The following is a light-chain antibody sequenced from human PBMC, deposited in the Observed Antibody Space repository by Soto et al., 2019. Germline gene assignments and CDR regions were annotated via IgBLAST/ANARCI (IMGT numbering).Light chain of an antibody. CDR1: SSDVGAYNF. CDR2: EVR. CDR3: SAYTARSTLV. V-gene: IGLV2-14*01. Sequence: QSVLTQPASVSGSPGQSITISCTGTSSDVGAYNFVSWHQQHPGKAPKLMIYEVRNRPSGISSRFSGSRSGNTASLTISGRQSEDEGDYYCSAYTARSTLVFGGGTKLTVL. J-gene: IGLJ3*02.